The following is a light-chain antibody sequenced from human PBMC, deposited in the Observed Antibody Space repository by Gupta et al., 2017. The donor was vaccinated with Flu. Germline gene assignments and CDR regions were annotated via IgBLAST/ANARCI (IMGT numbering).Light chain of an antibody. V-gene: IGKV1-33*01. J-gene: IGKJ1*01. CDR3: QQDDDLPAT. CDR2: DAS. Sequence: DIQMTQSPSSLSASVGDRVTITCQASQDISNYLNWYRQKPGKAPKLLIYDASTLETGVPSRFSGSGSGTDFTFTISSLQPEDIATYYCQQDDDLPATFGQGTKVEIK. CDR1: QDISNY.